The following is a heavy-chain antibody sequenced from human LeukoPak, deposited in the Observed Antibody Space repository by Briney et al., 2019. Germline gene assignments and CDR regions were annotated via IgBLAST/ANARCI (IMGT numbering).Heavy chain of an antibody. J-gene: IGHJ4*02. CDR2: INHSGSS. CDR1: GGSVSGYY. V-gene: IGHV4-34*01. Sequence: SETLSLTCGVYGGSVSGYYWSWIRQPPGKGLEWIGEINHSGSSNHNPSLKSRVTISVDTSKNQFSLKWRSVTAADTAVYYCARGGRSEYFGSGSHDYWGQGTLVTVSS. D-gene: IGHD3-10*01. CDR3: ARGGRSEYFGSGSHDY.